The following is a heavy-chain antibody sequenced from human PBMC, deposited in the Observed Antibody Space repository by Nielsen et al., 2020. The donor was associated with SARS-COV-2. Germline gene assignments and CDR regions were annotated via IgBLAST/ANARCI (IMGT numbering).Heavy chain of an antibody. CDR3: ARGGR. CDR1: GFTFGIGW. CDR2: IKPDGGGK. V-gene: IGHV3-7*01. J-gene: IGHJ4*02. Sequence: GSLRPSCAASGFTFGIGWMSWVRQAPGKGLEWVAYIKPDGGGKSYVDSVTGRFTISRDNTKNSLYLQMNSLRAEDTAVYYCARGGRWGQGTLVTVSS.